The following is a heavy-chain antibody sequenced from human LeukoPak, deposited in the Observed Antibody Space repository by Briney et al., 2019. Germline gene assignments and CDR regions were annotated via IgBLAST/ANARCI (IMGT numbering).Heavy chain of an antibody. D-gene: IGHD6-19*01. CDR2: INPSGGST. CDR3: ARRGPGIAVAGSVGPFDY. V-gene: IGHV1-46*01. CDR1: GYTFTSYY. J-gene: IGHJ4*02. Sequence: PRASVKVSCKASGYTFTSYYMHWVRQAPGQGLEWMGIINPSGGSTSYAQKFQGRVTMTRDTSTSTVYMELSSLRSEDTAVYYCARRGPGIAVAGSVGPFDYWGQGTLVTVSS.